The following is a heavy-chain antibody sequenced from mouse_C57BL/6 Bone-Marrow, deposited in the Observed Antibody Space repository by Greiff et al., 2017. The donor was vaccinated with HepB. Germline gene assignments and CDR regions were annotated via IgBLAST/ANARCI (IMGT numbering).Heavy chain of an antibody. CDR3: ARGLRRTWFAY. D-gene: IGHD2-4*01. Sequence: QVQLQQSGAELARPGASVKLSCKASGYTFTSYGISWVKQRTGQGLEWIGEIYPRSGNTYYNEKFKGKATLTADKSSSTAYMELRSLTSEDSAVYFCARGLRRTWFAYWGQGTTLTVSS. CDR1: GYTFTSYG. CDR2: IYPRSGNT. V-gene: IGHV1-81*01. J-gene: IGHJ2*01.